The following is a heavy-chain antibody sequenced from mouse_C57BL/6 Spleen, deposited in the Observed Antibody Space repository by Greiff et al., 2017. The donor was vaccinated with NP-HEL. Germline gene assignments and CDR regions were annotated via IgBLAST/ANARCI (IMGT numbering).Heavy chain of an antibody. J-gene: IGHJ2*01. V-gene: IGHV1-55*01. CDR3: ARGPLDGYYRGYFDY. CDR1: GYTFTSYW. Sequence: QVQLKQPGAELVKPGASVKMSCKASGYTFTSYWITWVKQRPGQGLEWIGDIYPGSGSTNYNEKFKSKATLTVDTSSSTAYMQLSSLTSEDSAVYYCARGPLDGYYRGYFDYWGQGTTLTVSS. CDR2: IYPGSGST. D-gene: IGHD2-3*01.